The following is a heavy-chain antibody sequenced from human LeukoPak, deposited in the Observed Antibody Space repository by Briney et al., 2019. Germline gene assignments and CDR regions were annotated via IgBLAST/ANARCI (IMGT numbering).Heavy chain of an antibody. CDR3: AKDGNWARFED. V-gene: IGHV3-53*01. CDR1: GFTVSSNY. J-gene: IGHJ4*02. CDR2: IYSGGST. Sequence: GGSLRLSCAASGFTVSSNYMSWVRQAPGKGLEWVSVIYSGGSTYYADSVKGRFTISRDNSKNMVWLQINSPTAEDTATYYCAKDGNWARFEDWGQGTLVTVSS. D-gene: IGHD7-27*01.